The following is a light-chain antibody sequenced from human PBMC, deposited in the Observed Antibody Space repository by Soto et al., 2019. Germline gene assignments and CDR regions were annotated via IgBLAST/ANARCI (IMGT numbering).Light chain of an antibody. Sequence: QSVLTQPPSASGSPGQSVTISCTGSSSDVGGYNFVSWYQQHPGKATKLMIYDVSERPSGVPDRFSGSKSGNTASLTVSGLQADDEADYYCSSYAGTSIPVVFGGGTQLTVL. CDR2: DVS. CDR3: SSYAGTSIPVV. CDR1: SSDVGGYNF. J-gene: IGLJ2*01. V-gene: IGLV2-8*01.